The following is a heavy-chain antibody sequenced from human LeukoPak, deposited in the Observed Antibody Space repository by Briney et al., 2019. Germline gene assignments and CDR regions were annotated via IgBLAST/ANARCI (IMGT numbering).Heavy chain of an antibody. CDR1: GFTFSSYA. J-gene: IGHJ4*02. D-gene: IGHD3-22*01. CDR2: ISYDGSNK. CDR3: ARAGGNYYDSSGYLYYFDY. Sequence: GGSLRLSCAASGFTFSSYAMHWVRQAPGKGLEWVAIISYDGSNKYYADSVKGRFTISRDNSKNTLYLQMNSLRAEDTAVYYCARAGGNYYDSSGYLYYFDYWGQGTLVTVSS. V-gene: IGHV3-30-3*01.